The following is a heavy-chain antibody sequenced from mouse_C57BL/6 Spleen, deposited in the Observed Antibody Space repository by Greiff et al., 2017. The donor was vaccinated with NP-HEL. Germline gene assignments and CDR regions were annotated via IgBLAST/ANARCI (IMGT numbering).Heavy chain of an antibody. CDR1: GYTFTNYW. D-gene: IGHD4-1*01. CDR3: ARRELGRDYYAMDY. V-gene: IGHV1-63*01. Sequence: QVQLQQSGAELVRPGTSVKMSCKASGYTFTNYWIGWAKQRPGHGLEWIGDIYPGGGYTNYNEKFKGKAPLTADKSSSTAYMQFSSLTSEDSAIYYCARRELGRDYYAMDYWGQGTSVTVSS. J-gene: IGHJ4*01. CDR2: IYPGGGYT.